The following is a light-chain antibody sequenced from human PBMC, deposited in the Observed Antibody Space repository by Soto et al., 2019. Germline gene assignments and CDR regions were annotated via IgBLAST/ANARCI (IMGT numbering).Light chain of an antibody. CDR3: QSYDSSLSGYV. CDR1: SSNIASSY. V-gene: IGLV1-47*02. Sequence: SVLTQPPSASGTPGQRVTISCSGSSSNIASSYVYWYQQLPGTAPKPLIYSNNQRPSGVPDRFSGSKSGTSASLAISGLQAEDEADYYCQSYDSSLSGYVFGTGTRSPS. J-gene: IGLJ1*01. CDR2: SNN.